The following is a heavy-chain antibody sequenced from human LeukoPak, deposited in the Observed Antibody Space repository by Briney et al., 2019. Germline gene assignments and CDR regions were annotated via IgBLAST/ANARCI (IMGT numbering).Heavy chain of an antibody. V-gene: IGHV3-21*04. CDR1: GFTFSSYS. J-gene: IGHJ3*02. D-gene: IGHD1-26*01. CDR2: ISSSSSYT. Sequence: GGSLRLSCAASGFTFSSYSMNWVRQAPGKGLEWVSSISSSSSYTNYADSVKGRFTISRDNAKNSLYLQMNSLRAEDTAVYYCARDRIGRAFDIWGQGTMVTVSS. CDR3: ARDRIGRAFDI.